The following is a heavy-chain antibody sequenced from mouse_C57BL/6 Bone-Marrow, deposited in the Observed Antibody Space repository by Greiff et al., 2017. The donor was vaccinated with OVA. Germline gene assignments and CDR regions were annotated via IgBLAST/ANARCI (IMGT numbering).Heavy chain of an antibody. Sequence: VQGVESGPELVKPGASVKISCKASGYAFSSSWMNWVKQRPGKGLEWIGRIYPGDGDTNYNGKFKGKATLTADKSSSTAYMQLSSLTSEDSAVYFCARKEGAQAFYAMDYWGQGTSVTVSS. CDR3: ARKEGAQAFYAMDY. CDR1: GYAFSSSW. CDR2: IYPGDGDT. D-gene: IGHD3-2*02. V-gene: IGHV1-82*01. J-gene: IGHJ4*01.